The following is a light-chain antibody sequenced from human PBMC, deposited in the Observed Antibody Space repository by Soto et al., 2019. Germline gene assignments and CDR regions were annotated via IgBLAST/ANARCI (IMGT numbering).Light chain of an antibody. CDR3: QQYNSYSYT. V-gene: IGKV1-5*03. J-gene: IGKJ2*01. Sequence: DIQMTQSPSTLSASVGDRVTITCRASQSISSWLAWYQQKPWKAPKLLIYKASSLESGVPSRFSGSGSGTEFTLTISSLQPDDFATYYGQQYNSYSYTFGQGTKLEIK. CDR1: QSISSW. CDR2: KAS.